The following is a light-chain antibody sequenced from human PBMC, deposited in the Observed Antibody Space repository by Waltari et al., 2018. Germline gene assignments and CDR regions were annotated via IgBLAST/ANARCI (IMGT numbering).Light chain of an antibody. J-gene: IGKJ1*01. V-gene: IGKV1-5*03. CDR1: QSIGSR. Sequence: DIQMTQSPSTLSAFVGDRVTITCRASQSIGSRLAWYQQKPGKAPKVLIYKASTLESGVPSRFSGSGSGTEFTLTISSLQPDDFATYYCQQYSNSPWTFGQGTKVEIK. CDR3: QQYSNSPWT. CDR2: KAS.